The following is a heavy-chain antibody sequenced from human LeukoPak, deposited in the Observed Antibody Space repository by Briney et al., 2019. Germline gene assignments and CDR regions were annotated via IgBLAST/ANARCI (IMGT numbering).Heavy chain of an antibody. V-gene: IGHV3-30*03. CDR1: GFTFSSYG. J-gene: IGHJ4*02. D-gene: IGHD3-16*02. CDR3: ASYDYVWGSYRYTRYYFEY. Sequence: GGSLRLSCAASGFTFSSYGMHWVRQAPGKGLEWVAVISYDGSNKYYADSVKGRFTISRDNSKNTLYLQMNSLRAEDTAVYYCASYDYVWGSYRYTRYYFEYWGQGTLVTVSS. CDR2: ISYDGSNK.